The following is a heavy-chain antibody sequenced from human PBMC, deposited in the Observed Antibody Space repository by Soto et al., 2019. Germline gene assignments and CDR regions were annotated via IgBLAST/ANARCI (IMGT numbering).Heavy chain of an antibody. V-gene: IGHV4-59*08. J-gene: IGHJ6*03. D-gene: IGHD4-17*01. Sequence: PSETLSLTCTVSGGSISSYYWSWIRQPPGKGLEWIGYIYYSGSTNYNPSLKSRVTMSIDTSKSQVSLKLSSVTATDTAVYYCARTTASGYMDVWGKGTTVTGSS. CDR1: GGSISSYY. CDR2: IYYSGST. CDR3: ARTTASGYMDV.